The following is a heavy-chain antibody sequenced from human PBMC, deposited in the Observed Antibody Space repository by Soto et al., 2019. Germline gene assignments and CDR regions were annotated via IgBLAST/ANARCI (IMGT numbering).Heavy chain of an antibody. J-gene: IGHJ4*02. CDR2: TIPILSMS. CDR3: ATSYGSGSQAFDY. D-gene: IGHD3-10*01. V-gene: IGHV1-69*02. CDR1: GDTFNSYT. Sequence: QVHLVQSGAELKKPGSSVRVSCKASGDTFNSYTINWVRQAPGLGLEWMGRTIPILSMSTYALKFQGRLTITANKSTSTACMELSGLRSEDTAIHYCATSYGSGSQAFDYWGQGAPVTVSS.